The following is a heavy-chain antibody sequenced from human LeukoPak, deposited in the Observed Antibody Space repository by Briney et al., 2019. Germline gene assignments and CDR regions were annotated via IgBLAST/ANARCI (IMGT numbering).Heavy chain of an antibody. J-gene: IGHJ4*02. V-gene: IGHV1-18*04. D-gene: IGHD6-19*01. Sequence: GASVKVSCKASGYTFTSYGISWVRQAPGQGLEWMGWISGYNGNTNYAQEFQGRVTMTTDTSTTTAYMELRSLRSDDTAIYYCARFVYTSGWYPDYWGQGTLVTVSS. CDR2: ISGYNGNT. CDR3: ARFVYTSGWYPDY. CDR1: GYTFTSYG.